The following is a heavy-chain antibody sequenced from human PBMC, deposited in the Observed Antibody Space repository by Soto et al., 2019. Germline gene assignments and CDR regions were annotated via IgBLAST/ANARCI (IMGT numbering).Heavy chain of an antibody. CDR3: SRDFAYFDS. J-gene: IGHJ4*02. Sequence: SETLSLTCTVSGGSFKSGSYSWSWIRQPPGKGLEWIGYVYHTGRTSYNPSLKSRVSISMDTSKNQFSLNLDSVTAADTAVYFCSRDFAYFDSWSQGTLVTVSS. CDR1: GGSFKSGSYS. D-gene: IGHD3-3*01. CDR2: VYHTGRT. V-gene: IGHV4-61*01.